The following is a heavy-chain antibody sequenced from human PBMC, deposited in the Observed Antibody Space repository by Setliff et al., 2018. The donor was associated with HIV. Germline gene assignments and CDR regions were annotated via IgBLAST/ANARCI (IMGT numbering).Heavy chain of an antibody. CDR2: IKQDGSEK. CDR3: TKPTTVVTSYYFDS. CDR1: GFTFSSYW. D-gene: IGHD4-17*01. J-gene: IGHJ4*02. Sequence: GGSLRLSCAASGFTFSSYWMSWVRQAPGKGLEWVANIKQDGSEKYYADSVKGRFTISRDNSKNMLYLQMNSLRTEDTAVYYCTKPTTVVTSYYFDSWGQGTQVTVSS. V-gene: IGHV3-7*01.